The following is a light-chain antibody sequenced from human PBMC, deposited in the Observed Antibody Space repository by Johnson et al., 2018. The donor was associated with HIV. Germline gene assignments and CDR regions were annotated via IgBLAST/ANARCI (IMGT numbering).Light chain of an antibody. J-gene: IGLJ1*01. CDR2: DDY. V-gene: IGLV1-51*01. Sequence: HSVLTQPPSVSAAPGQKVAISCSGSSSNIGNNYVSWYQQLPGTAPKLLIYDDYKRPSGIPDRFSGSKSGTSATLGITGLQTGDEADYYCGTWDSSLGCVFGTGTKVTFL. CDR1: SSNIGNNY. CDR3: GTWDSSLGCV.